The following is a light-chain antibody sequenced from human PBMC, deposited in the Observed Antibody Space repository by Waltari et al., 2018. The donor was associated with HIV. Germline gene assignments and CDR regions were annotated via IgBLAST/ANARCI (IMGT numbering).Light chain of an antibody. CDR2: HPN. J-gene: IGLJ3*02. CDR1: SGSVSTNNY. V-gene: IGLV8-61*01. Sequence: QTVVTQEPSFSVSPGGTVTLTCGLSSGSVSTNNYPSWFQQTQGQAPRALIYHPNARSSAVLHRFAGSILGNKAALTFTGTQAEDESDYYCMMYVGSGIRVFGGGTKLTVL. CDR3: MMYVGSGIRV.